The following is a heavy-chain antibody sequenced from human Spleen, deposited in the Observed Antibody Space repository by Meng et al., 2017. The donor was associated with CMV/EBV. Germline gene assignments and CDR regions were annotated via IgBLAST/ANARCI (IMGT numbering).Heavy chain of an antibody. D-gene: IGHD2-15*01. CDR3: AKALGVTHAFDV. Sequence: GESLKISCAASGFTFSNNYMHWVRQAPGKGLEWVAIIWYDGGNKYYGDSVKGRFTISRDNSKNTLYLQMNSLRAEDTAIYYCAKALGVTHAFDVWGQGTMVT. J-gene: IGHJ3*01. CDR1: GFTFSNNY. V-gene: IGHV3-33*06. CDR2: IWYDGGNK.